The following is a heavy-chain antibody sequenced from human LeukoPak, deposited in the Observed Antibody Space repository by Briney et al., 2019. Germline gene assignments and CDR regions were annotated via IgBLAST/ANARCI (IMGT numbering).Heavy chain of an antibody. D-gene: IGHD3-10*01. Sequence: SETLSLTCAVSGGSLSSGGYSWSWIRQPPGMGLEWLGYIYHSGSTYYNPSLKSRVTISVDRSKSQFSLKLSSVTAADTAVYYCARGKRVGFGELFAFDIWGQGTMVTVSS. CDR3: ARGKRVGFGELFAFDI. J-gene: IGHJ3*02. V-gene: IGHV4-30-2*01. CDR1: GGSLSSGGYS. CDR2: IYHSGST.